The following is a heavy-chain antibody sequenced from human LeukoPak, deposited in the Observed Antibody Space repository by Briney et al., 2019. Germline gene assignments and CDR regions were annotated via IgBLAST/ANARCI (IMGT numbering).Heavy chain of an antibody. J-gene: IGHJ4*02. Sequence: ASVKVSCKASGYTFTSYDINWVRQATGQGLEWMGWMNPNSGNTGYAQKFQGRVTMTRNTSISTAYMELSSLRSEDTAVYYCARGPADWYQLLLYYYFDYWGQGTLVTVSS. CDR2: MNPNSGNT. D-gene: IGHD2-2*01. V-gene: IGHV1-8*01. CDR3: ARGPADWYQLLLYYYFDY. CDR1: GYTFTSYD.